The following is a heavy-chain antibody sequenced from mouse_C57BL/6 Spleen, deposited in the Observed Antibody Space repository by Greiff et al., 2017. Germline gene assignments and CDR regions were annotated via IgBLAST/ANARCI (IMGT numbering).Heavy chain of an antibody. V-gene: IGHV3-6*01. CDR3: AREGVARYFDV. Sequence: EVKLVESGPGLVKPSQSLSLTCSVTGYSITSGYYWNWIRQFPGNKLEWMGYISYDGSNNYNPSLKNRISITRDTSKNQFFLKLNSVTTEDTATYYCAREGVARYFDVWGTGTTVTVSS. D-gene: IGHD1-1*01. CDR2: ISYDGSN. CDR1: GYSITSGYY. J-gene: IGHJ1*03.